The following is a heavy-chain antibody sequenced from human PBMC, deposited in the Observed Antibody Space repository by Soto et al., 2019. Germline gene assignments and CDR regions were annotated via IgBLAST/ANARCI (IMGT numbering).Heavy chain of an antibody. V-gene: IGHV4-38-2*01. D-gene: IGHD6-6*01. CDR2: IYHSGST. Sequence: SETLSLTCAVSGYSISSGYYLGRIRQPPWKGLEWIGSIYHSGSTYYNPSLKSRVTISVDTSKNQFSLRLTSVTAADTAVYYCARVDSSSGFDYWGQGTLVTVSS. CDR1: GYSISSGYY. J-gene: IGHJ4*02. CDR3: ARVDSSSGFDY.